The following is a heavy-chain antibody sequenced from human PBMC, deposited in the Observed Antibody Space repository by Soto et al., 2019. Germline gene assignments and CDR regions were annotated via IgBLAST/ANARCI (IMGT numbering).Heavy chain of an antibody. CDR1: GFTFSSYG. J-gene: IGHJ3*02. Sequence: GGSLRLSCAASGFTFSSYGMHWVRQAPGKGLEWVAVISYDGSNKYYADSVKGRFTISRDNSKNTLYLQMNSLRAEDTAVYYCAKVLPKFGEPHDAFDIWGQGTMVTV. V-gene: IGHV3-30*18. CDR2: ISYDGSNK. D-gene: IGHD3-10*01. CDR3: AKVLPKFGEPHDAFDI.